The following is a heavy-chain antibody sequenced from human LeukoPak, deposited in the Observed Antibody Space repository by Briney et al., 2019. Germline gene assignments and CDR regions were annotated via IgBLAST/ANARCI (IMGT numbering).Heavy chain of an antibody. J-gene: IGHJ5*02. CDR3: ANLPSS. Sequence: GGSLRLSCAASGFTVSKNYMTWVRQAPGKGLEWVSVIYRCGSTYYADSVKGQFTISRDNSKNTLYLQMNSRRAEDPAVYYCANLPSSWGQGTLVTVSS. CDR1: GFTVSKNY. D-gene: IGHD2-2*01. V-gene: IGHV3-66*02. CDR2: IYRCGST.